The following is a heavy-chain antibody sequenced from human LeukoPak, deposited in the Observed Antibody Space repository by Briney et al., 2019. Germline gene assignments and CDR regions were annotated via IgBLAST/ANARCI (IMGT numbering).Heavy chain of an antibody. CDR3: AKAGVLRFLEWFKGYFDY. J-gene: IGHJ4*02. CDR2: ISGSGGST. Sequence: RSGGSLRLSCAASGFTFSSYAMSWVRQAPGKGLEWVSAISGSGGSTYYADSVKGRFTISRDNSKNTLYLQMNSLRAEDTAVYYCAKAGVLRFLEWFKGYFDYWGQGTLVTVSS. D-gene: IGHD3-3*01. V-gene: IGHV3-23*01. CDR1: GFTFSSYA.